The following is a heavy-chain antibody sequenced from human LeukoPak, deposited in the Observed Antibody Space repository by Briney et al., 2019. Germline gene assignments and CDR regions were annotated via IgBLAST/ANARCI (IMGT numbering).Heavy chain of an antibody. J-gene: IGHJ4*02. CDR1: GFTFSGYS. V-gene: IGHV3-48*02. CDR3: ARAAYSSGPDY. Sequence: QPGGSLRLSCAASGFTFSGYSMNWVRQAPGKGLEWVSYLGPSSNAIHYADSVKGRFTISRDNAKNSLYLQTNSLRDEDTAVYYCARAAYSSGPDYWGQGTLVTVSS. D-gene: IGHD6-25*01. CDR2: LGPSSNAI.